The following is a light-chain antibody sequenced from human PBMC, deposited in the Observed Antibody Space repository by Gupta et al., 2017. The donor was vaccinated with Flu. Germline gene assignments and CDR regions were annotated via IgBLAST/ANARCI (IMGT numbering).Light chain of an antibody. CDR3: QQSYRAPYS. Sequence: IEMTQSPSSLPTSIGDTVAITCRASERIVNYLSWYQHKPGKAPRLLIYAASSLQRGVPSRFRGSGSGTDFTLTISSLQPEDFATYYCQQSYRAPYSFGQGTKVEIK. CDR1: ERIVNY. CDR2: AAS. V-gene: IGKV1-39*01. J-gene: IGKJ2*03.